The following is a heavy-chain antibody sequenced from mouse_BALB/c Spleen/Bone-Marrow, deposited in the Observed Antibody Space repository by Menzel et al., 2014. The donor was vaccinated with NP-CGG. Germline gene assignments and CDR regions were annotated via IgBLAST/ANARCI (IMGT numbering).Heavy chain of an antibody. CDR3: ARWEYYAMDY. D-gene: IGHD4-1*01. J-gene: IGHJ4*01. CDR2: IDPANGNT. Sequence: EVKLVESGAELVKPGASVKLSCTASGFNIKDTYMHWVKQRPEQGLEWIGRIDPANGNTKYDPKFQGKATITADTSSNTAXXQLSSLTSEDTAVYYCARWEYYAMDYWGXGTSVTVSS. CDR1: GFNIKDTY. V-gene: IGHV14-3*02.